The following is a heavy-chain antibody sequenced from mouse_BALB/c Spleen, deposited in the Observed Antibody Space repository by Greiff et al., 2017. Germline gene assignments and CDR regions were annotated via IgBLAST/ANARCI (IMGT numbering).Heavy chain of an antibody. Sequence: VQLQQSGPGLVQPSQSLSITCTVSGFSLTSYGVHWVRQSPGKGLEWLGVIWSGGSTDYNAAFISRLSISKDNSKSQVFFKMNSLQADDTAIYYCARNPPITTVVATGAYYFDYWGQGTTLTVSS. CDR1: GFSLTSYG. D-gene: IGHD1-1*01. J-gene: IGHJ2*01. V-gene: IGHV2-4-1*01. CDR3: ARNPPITTVVATGAYYFDY. CDR2: IWSGGST.